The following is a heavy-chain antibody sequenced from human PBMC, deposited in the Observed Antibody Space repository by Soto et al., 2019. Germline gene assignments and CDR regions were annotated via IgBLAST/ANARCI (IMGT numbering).Heavy chain of an antibody. D-gene: IGHD3-10*01. CDR1: GGSISSYY. Sequence: PSETLSLTCTVSGGSISSYYWSWIRQPPGKGLEWIGYIYYSGSTNYNPSLKSRVTISVDTSKNQFSLKLSSVTAADTAVYYCARRRLYEAQFDYWGQGTLVTVSS. CDR3: ARRRLYEAQFDY. V-gene: IGHV4-59*08. CDR2: IYYSGST. J-gene: IGHJ4*02.